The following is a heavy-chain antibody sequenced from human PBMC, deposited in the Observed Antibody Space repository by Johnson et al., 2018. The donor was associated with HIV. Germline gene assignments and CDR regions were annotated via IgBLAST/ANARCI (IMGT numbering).Heavy chain of an antibody. J-gene: IGHJ3*02. CDR2: IRYDGGNK. Sequence: QVQLVESGGGVVQPGRSLRLSCAASGFTFSSYGMHWVRQAPGKGLEWVAFIRYDGGNKYYADSVKGRFTISRDNSKNTLCLQMNSLRAEDTAVYYCARVGWATSDAFDIWGQGTMVTVSS. V-gene: IGHV3-30*02. D-gene: IGHD5-12*01. CDR1: GFTFSSYG. CDR3: ARVGWATSDAFDI.